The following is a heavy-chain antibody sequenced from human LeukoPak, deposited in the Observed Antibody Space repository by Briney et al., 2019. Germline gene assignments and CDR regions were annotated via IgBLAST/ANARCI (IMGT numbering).Heavy chain of an antibody. CDR1: GGTFSSYA. CDR2: IIPIFGTA. Sequence: SVKVSCKASGGTFSSYAISWVRQAPGQGLEWMGGIIPIFGTANYAQKFQGRVTITTDESTSTAYMELSSLRSEDTAVFYCASPYNWNSQGPPYYYFMDVWGKGTTVTVSS. CDR3: ASPYNWNSQGPPYYYFMDV. J-gene: IGHJ6*03. V-gene: IGHV1-69*05. D-gene: IGHD1-7*01.